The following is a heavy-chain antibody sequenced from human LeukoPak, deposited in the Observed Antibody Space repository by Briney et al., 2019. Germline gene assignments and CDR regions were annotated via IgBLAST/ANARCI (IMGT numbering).Heavy chain of an antibody. CDR2: FDPEDGET. Sequence: ASVKVSCKVSGYTLTELSMHWVRQAPGKGLEWIGGFDPEDGETIYAQKFQGRATMTEDTSTDTAYMELSSLRSEDTAVYYCATPLRGYDPPYFDYWGQGTLVTVSS. D-gene: IGHD5-12*01. CDR3: ATPLRGYDPPYFDY. J-gene: IGHJ4*02. CDR1: GYTLTELS. V-gene: IGHV1-24*01.